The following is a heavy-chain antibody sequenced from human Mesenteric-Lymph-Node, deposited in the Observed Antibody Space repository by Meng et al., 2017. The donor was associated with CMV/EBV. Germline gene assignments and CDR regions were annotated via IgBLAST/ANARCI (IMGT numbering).Heavy chain of an antibody. CDR3: ARGNNWNYPYYFDY. J-gene: IGHJ4*02. CDR2: LNWNGDST. D-gene: IGHD1-7*01. Sequence: GGSLRLSCVAPGFNFDEYGMSWVRQAPGKGLEWFSGLNWNGDSTGYGDSVKGRFTISRDNAKNSLYLQMVSLRAEDTALYYCARGNNWNYPYYFDYWGQGQLVTVSS. CDR1: GFNFDEYG. V-gene: IGHV3-20*04.